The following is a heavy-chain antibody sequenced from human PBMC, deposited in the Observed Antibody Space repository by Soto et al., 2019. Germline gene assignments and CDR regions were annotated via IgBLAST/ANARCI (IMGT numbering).Heavy chain of an antibody. V-gene: IGHV1-69*01. CDR1: GGTFSSYA. Sequence: QVQLVQSGAEVKKPGSSVKVSCKASGGTFSSYAISWVRQAPGQGLEWMGGISPIFGTANYAQKFQGRVTITADESTTTAYMELSSLKSADTAVYYCARDPPPPDIVVVPAAISPHYYGMDVWGQGTTVTVSS. D-gene: IGHD2-2*02. J-gene: IGHJ6*02. CDR3: ARDPPPPDIVVVPAAISPHYYGMDV. CDR2: ISPIFGTA.